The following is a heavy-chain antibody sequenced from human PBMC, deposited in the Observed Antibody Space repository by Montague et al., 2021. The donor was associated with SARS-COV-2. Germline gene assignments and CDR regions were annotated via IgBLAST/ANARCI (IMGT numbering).Heavy chain of an antibody. CDR3: ARGDYGAFFYYYGMDV. Sequence: SVKVSCKASGNTFTDYYIHWVRQAPGQGLEWMGWINPNNGVTTYAQRFQGRVTMTRDTSNSTTYMELCRLRSDDTAVYYCARGDYGAFFYYYGMDVWGQGTTVSVSS. CDR1: GNTFTDYY. J-gene: IGHJ6*02. D-gene: IGHD3-16*01. V-gene: IGHV1-2*02. CDR2: INPNNGVT.